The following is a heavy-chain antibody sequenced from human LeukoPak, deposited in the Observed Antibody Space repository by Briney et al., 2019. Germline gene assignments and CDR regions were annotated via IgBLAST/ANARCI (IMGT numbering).Heavy chain of an antibody. J-gene: IGHJ3*02. V-gene: IGHV4-34*01. D-gene: IGHD6-13*01. CDR3: ARDWAARGSWSYDAFDI. CDR2: INHSGST. Sequence: SETLSLTCAVYGGSFSGYYWSWIRQPPGKGLEWIGQINHSGSTNYSPSLKSRVTISVDTSKNQFSLKLSSVTAADTAVYYCARDWAARGSWSYDAFDIWGQGTMVTVSS. CDR1: GGSFSGYY.